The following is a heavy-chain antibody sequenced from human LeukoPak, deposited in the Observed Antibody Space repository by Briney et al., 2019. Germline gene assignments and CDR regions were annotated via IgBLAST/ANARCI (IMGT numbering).Heavy chain of an antibody. Sequence: SETLSLTCTVSGGSISSYYWSWIRQPPGKGLEWIGYIYYSGSTNYNPSLKSRVTISVDTSKNQFSLKLSSVTAADTAVYYCARDMSVGGNRDWFDPWGQGTLVTVSS. CDR2: IYYSGST. CDR1: GGSISSYY. D-gene: IGHD4-23*01. CDR3: ARDMSVGGNRDWFDP. V-gene: IGHV4-59*01. J-gene: IGHJ5*02.